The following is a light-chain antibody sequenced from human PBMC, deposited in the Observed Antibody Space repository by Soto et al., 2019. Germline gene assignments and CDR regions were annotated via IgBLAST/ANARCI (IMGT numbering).Light chain of an antibody. V-gene: IGLV2-8*01. CDR3: SAYTVSRTYV. CDR2: EVT. CDR1: SGDVGGYDY. Sequence: QSALTQPPSASGSPGQSVTISCTGTSGDVGGYDYVSWYQQHPGKAPKLMIYEVTKRPLGVPDRFSGSKSVNTASLTISGLQGEDEADYYCSAYTVSRTYVFGTGTKVTVL. J-gene: IGLJ1*01.